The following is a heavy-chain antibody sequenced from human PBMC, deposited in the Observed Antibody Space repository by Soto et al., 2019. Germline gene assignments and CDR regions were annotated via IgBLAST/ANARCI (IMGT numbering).Heavy chain of an antibody. CDR2: INHSGST. CDR1: GGSFSGYY. Sequence: QVQLQQWGAGLLKPSETLSLTCAVYGGSFSGYYWSWIRQPPGKGLEWIGEINHSGSTNYNPSLKSQHNISEDQSKNQFYLQLSSVTAADTAVYYCARAHPPLSGYGRYYLYYWGHVTLVTDYS. D-gene: IGHD5-18*01. V-gene: IGHV4-34*01. CDR3: ARAHPPLSGYGRYYLYY. J-gene: IGHJ4*01.